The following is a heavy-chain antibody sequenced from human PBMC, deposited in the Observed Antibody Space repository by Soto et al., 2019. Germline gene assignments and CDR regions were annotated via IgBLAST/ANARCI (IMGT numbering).Heavy chain of an antibody. D-gene: IGHD6-19*01. CDR3: AKTLRSIEVAGKDY. J-gene: IGHJ4*02. CDR1: GFTFSTYA. CDR2: LSYDGNYK. Sequence: GGSLRLSCAASGFTFSTYAMHWVRQAPGKGLEWVADLSYDGNYKYYADSVRGRFTISRDNSKNTLYLQMNSLRDEDTAVYYCAKTLRSIEVAGKDYWGQGTQVTVSS. V-gene: IGHV3-30*18.